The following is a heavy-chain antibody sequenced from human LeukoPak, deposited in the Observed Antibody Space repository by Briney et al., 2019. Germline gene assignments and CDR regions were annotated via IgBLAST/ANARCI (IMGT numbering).Heavy chain of an antibody. CDR3: ARGFWGVDYHYLDV. V-gene: IGHV1-8*01. CDR1: GYTFTTYN. Sequence: GASVKVSCKASGYTFTTYNINWVRQTTGQGLAWMGWMNPNTGNTGYAQKFQGKVTMTRDTSISAAYMDRSSLRSEDTAVYYCARGFWGVDYHYLDVWGKGTTVIVSS. J-gene: IGHJ6*03. D-gene: IGHD3-16*01. CDR2: MNPNTGNT.